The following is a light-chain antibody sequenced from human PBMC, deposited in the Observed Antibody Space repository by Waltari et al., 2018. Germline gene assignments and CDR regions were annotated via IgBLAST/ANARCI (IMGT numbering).Light chain of an antibody. CDR3: QQRSTWPVT. Sequence: EIVLTQSPAPLSLSPGERANLSCRASENIRDYLAWYQQKGGQAPRLLIYDASNRGTGTPARFSGSGSGTDFTLTISSLEPEDFAVYYCQQRSTWPVTFGPGTKLDIK. CDR1: ENIRDY. J-gene: IGKJ3*01. CDR2: DAS. V-gene: IGKV3-11*01.